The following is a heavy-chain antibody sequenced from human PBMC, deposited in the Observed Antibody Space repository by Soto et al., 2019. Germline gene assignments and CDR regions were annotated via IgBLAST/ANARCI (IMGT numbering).Heavy chain of an antibody. V-gene: IGHV4-59*01. J-gene: IGHJ6*02. CDR1: GGSISRYY. D-gene: IGHD2-2*03. CDR3: ARLNGYCISTNCHGYYGMDV. CDR2: LYNTGST. Sequence: SETLSLTCTVSGGSISRYYWSWIRQPPGKGLEWIGSLYNTGSTIYNPSLESRVTISVDTSKNQFSLKLNSVTAADTAVYYCARLNGYCISTNCHGYYGMDVRAQRTTVTVSS.